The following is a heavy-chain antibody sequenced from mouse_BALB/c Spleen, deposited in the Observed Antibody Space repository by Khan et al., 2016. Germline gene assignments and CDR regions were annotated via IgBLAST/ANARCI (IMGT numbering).Heavy chain of an antibody. V-gene: IGHV1S81*02. Sequence: QVQLQQPGAELVKAGASVKMSCKASGYTFTSYWMHWVKQRLGQGLEWFAETNPTNGRTYYNEKFKSKATLTVDKSSSTAYMLLSGPTFEDSAVYYCARIKKIVATYFDYWGQGTTHPVSS. CDR1: GYTFTSYW. D-gene: IGHD1-1*01. J-gene: IGHJ2*01. CDR2: TNPTNGRT. CDR3: ARIKKIVATYFDY.